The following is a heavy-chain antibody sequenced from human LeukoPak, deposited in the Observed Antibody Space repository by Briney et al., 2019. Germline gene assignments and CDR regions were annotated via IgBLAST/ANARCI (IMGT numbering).Heavy chain of an antibody. CDR2: ISPYNGDT. CDR1: AYIFTNYG. J-gene: IGHJ6*04. V-gene: IGHV1-18*01. D-gene: IGHD2-2*01. Sequence: ASVKVSRKASAYIFTNYGINWVRQAPGQGLEWMGWISPYNGDTNYPQKFQGRVTMTTDTSTSTAYMELRSLRSDDTAIYYCARGSQRWVDIWGKGTTVTVSS. CDR3: ARGSQRWVDI.